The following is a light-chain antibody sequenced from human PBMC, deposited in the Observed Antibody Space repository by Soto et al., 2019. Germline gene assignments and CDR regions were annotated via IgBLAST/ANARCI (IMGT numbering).Light chain of an antibody. J-gene: IGKJ3*01. Sequence: DIQMTQSPSTLSAFVGDRVTITCRASQSISSWLAWYQQKPGRAPNLLIYDVSSLETGVPSRFSGSGSGTEFTLTISSLQPDDFATYYCQQSYSTPPFTFGPGTRVDI. CDR3: QQSYSTPPFT. CDR1: QSISSW. CDR2: DVS. V-gene: IGKV1-5*01.